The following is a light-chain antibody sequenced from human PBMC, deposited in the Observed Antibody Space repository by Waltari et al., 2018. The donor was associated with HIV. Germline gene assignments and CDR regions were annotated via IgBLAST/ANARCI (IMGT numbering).Light chain of an antibody. CDR3: SSYTGSSTLGV. CDR1: SSDIGAYDH. Sequence: SALTQPASVSGPPGQSITISCTGSSSDIGAYDHVSWYQQHPGEAPKLIIYDVSRRPSGISHRFSGSKSVNTASLTISGLQAEDEADYYCSSYTGSSTLGVFGTGTTVTVL. J-gene: IGLJ1*01. CDR2: DVS. V-gene: IGLV2-14*03.